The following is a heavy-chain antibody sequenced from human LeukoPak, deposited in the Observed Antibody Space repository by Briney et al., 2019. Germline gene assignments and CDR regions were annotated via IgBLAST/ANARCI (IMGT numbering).Heavy chain of an antibody. Sequence: GGSLTLSCAASGFTFSSYAMTWVRQAPGKGLEWVSRINSDGSSTIYADSVKGRFTISRDSAKNTLYLQMNSLRAEDTAVYYCARARGLDYGDYVRWFDPWGQGTLVTVSS. CDR1: GFTFSSYA. D-gene: IGHD4-17*01. CDR2: INSDGSST. CDR3: ARARGLDYGDYVRWFDP. V-gene: IGHV3-74*01. J-gene: IGHJ5*02.